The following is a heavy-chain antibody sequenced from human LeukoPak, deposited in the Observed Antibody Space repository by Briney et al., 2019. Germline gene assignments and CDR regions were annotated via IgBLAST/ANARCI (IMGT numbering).Heavy chain of an antibody. D-gene: IGHD4-17*01. CDR2: INHSGST. CDR3: ARGPLYGDYADAFDI. J-gene: IGHJ3*02. CDR1: GGSFSGYY. Sequence: SETLSLTCAVYGGSFSGYYWSWIRQPQGKGLEWIGEINHSGSTNYNPSLKSRVTISVDTSKNQFSLKLSSVTAADTAVYYCARGPLYGDYADAFDIWGQGIMVTVSS. V-gene: IGHV4-34*01.